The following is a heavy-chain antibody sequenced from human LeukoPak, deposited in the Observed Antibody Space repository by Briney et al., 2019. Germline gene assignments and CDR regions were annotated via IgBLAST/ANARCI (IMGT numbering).Heavy chain of an antibody. CDR3: ARARSITMIVVVIMDAFDI. CDR1: GFTFSSYW. V-gene: IGHV3-7*01. D-gene: IGHD3-22*01. Sequence: PGGSLRLSCAASGFTFSSYWMSWVRQAPGKGLEWVANIKQDGSEEYYVDSVKGRFTISRDNAKNSLYLQMNSLRAEDTAVYYCARARSITMIVVVIMDAFDIWGQGTMVTVSS. J-gene: IGHJ3*02. CDR2: IKQDGSEE.